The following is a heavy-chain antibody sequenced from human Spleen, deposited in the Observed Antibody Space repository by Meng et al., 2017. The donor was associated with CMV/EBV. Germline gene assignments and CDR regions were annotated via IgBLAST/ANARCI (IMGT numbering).Heavy chain of an antibody. Sequence: SLTCTVSRGSINSGDYYWSWIRQPPGKGLEWIGFIYYSGSTYYNPSLKSRVAISVNKSKNQFSLRLTSVTAADTAVYYCARDHTIPLWGRGTLVTVSS. D-gene: IGHD3-3*01. V-gene: IGHV4-30-4*08. J-gene: IGHJ2*01. CDR3: ARDHTIPL. CDR1: RGSINSGDYY. CDR2: IYYSGST.